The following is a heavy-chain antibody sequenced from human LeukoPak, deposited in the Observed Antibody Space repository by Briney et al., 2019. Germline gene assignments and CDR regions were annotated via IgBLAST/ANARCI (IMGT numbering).Heavy chain of an antibody. J-gene: IGHJ4*02. CDR3: ARTGEQWLALSY. CDR2: ISYSGST. D-gene: IGHD6-19*01. V-gene: IGHV4-59*01. Sequence: SETLSLTCTVSGGSISSYYWSWIRQPPGKGLEWXGYISYSGSTKYNPSLXSRVTISVDTSKNQFSLKLSSVTAADTAVYFCARTGEQWLALSYWGQGTLVTVSS. CDR1: GGSISSYY.